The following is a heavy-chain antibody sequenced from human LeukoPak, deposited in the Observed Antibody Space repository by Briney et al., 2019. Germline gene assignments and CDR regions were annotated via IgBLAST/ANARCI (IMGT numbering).Heavy chain of an antibody. CDR3: ARDSRTTVTTEGYYYYGMDV. CDR1: GYTFTSYY. D-gene: IGHD4-17*01. J-gene: IGHJ6*02. CDR2: INPSGGST. V-gene: IGHV1-46*01. Sequence: ASVKVSCKASGYTFTSYYMHWVRQAPGQGLEWMGIINPSGGSTSYAQKFQGRVTMTRDTSTSTVYMELSSLRSEDTAVYYCARDSRTTVTTEGYYYYGMDVWGQGTTVTVSS.